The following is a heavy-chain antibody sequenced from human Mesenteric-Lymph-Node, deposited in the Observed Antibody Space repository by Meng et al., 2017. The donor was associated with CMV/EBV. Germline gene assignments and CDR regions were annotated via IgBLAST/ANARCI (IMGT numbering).Heavy chain of an antibody. CDR1: GNTFPSSS. J-gene: IGHJ4*02. CDR2: INAGHGNT. CDR3: ARVYDYGDYVVGY. Sequence: KASGNTFPSSSMHWVRQAPGQRLEWMGWINAGHGNTKYSQKFQGRVTITRDTSASTAYMELSSLTSEDTAVFYCARVYDYGDYVVGYWGQGTLVTVSS. D-gene: IGHD4-17*01. V-gene: IGHV1-3*01.